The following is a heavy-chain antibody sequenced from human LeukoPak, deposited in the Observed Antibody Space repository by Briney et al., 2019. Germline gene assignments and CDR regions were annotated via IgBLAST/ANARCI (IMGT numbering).Heavy chain of an antibody. J-gene: IGHJ4*02. CDR2: IIPIPGIA. CDR1: GGTFSSYA. CDR3: ATDSNYGY. V-gene: IGHV1-69*04. D-gene: IGHD4-4*01. Sequence: SVKVSCKASGGTFSSYAISWVRQAPGQGLEWMGRIIPIPGIANYAQKFQGRVTITADKSTSTAYMELSSLRSEDTAVYYCATDSNYGYWGQGTLVTVSS.